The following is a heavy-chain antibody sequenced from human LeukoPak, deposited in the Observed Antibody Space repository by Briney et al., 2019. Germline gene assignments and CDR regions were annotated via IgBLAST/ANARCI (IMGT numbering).Heavy chain of an antibody. CDR3: ARDPGYYGSGTRGAFDI. V-gene: IGHV4-4*07. CDR1: GGSIRSYY. D-gene: IGHD3-10*01. Sequence: SETLSLTCTVSGGSIRSYYWSWIRQPAGKGLEWIGRIYTSGSTNYNASLKSRLTMSVDTSKNQFSLRLNSVTAADTAVYYCARDPGYYGSGTRGAFDIWGQGTMVTVSS. J-gene: IGHJ3*02. CDR2: IYTSGST.